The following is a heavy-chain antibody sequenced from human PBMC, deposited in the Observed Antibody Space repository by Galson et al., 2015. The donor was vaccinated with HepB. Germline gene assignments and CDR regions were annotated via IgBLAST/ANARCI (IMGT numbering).Heavy chain of an antibody. Sequence: SVKVSCKASGYTFTSYAMHWVRQAPGQRLEWMGWINAGNGNTKYSQKFQGRVTITRDTSASTAYMELSSLRSEDTAVYYCARGYCSSTSCHRPLDYWGQGTLVTVSS. CDR2: INAGNGNT. D-gene: IGHD2-2*01. J-gene: IGHJ4*02. V-gene: IGHV1-3*01. CDR1: GYTFTSYA. CDR3: ARGYCSSTSCHRPLDY.